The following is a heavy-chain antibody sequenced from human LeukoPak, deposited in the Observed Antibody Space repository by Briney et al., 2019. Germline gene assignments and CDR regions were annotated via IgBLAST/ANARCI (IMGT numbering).Heavy chain of an antibody. CDR2: IIPMFAPP. V-gene: IGHV1-69*13. CDR3: ARHFYYESSGYYYHYYFDH. CDR1: GGSFSAYS. Sequence: SVKVSCKTSGGSFSAYSISWVRQAPGQGLEWMGGIIPMFAPPNYAQKFQGRLTITADESTNTVYMELTSLRSEDTAVLYCARHFYYESSGYYYHYYFDHWGQGTLVTVSS. D-gene: IGHD3-22*01. J-gene: IGHJ4*02.